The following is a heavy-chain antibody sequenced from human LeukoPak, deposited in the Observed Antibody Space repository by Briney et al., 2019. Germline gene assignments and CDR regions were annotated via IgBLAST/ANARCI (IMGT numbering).Heavy chain of an antibody. CDR3: ARGTPYSSSSGSAYFQH. J-gene: IGHJ1*01. Sequence: ASVKVSCKASGGTFSSYAISWVRQAPGQGLEWMGGIIPIFGTANYAQKFQGRVTITTDESTSTAYMELSSLRSEDTAVYYCARGTPYSSSSGSAYFQHWGQGTLVTVSS. V-gene: IGHV1-69*05. D-gene: IGHD6-6*01. CDR2: IIPIFGTA. CDR1: GGTFSSYA.